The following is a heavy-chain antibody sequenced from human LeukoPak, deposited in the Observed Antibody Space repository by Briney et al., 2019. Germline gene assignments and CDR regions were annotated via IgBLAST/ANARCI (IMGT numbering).Heavy chain of an antibody. CDR1: GGSFSGYY. CDR3: ARGAVDTAMDYDY. CDR2: INHSGST. J-gene: IGHJ4*02. Sequence: SETLSLTCAVYGGSFSGYYWSWIRQPPGKGLEWIGEINHSGSTYYNPSLKSRVTISVDTSKNQFSLKLSSVTAADTAVYYCARGAVDTAMDYDYWGQGTLVTVSS. D-gene: IGHD5-18*01. V-gene: IGHV4-34*01.